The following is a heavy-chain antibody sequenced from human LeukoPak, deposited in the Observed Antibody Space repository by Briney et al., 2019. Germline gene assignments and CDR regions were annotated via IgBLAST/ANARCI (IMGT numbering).Heavy chain of an antibody. V-gene: IGHV3-23*01. CDR2: ISGSGEST. D-gene: IGHD2-21*02. CDR3: ASARVVTAFGFDY. Sequence: GGSLRLSCVGSGFSFSSYGMTWVRQAPGKGLEWVSAISGSGESTYNAGSVQGRFTISRDNSKNAVYLQMSSLRAEDTAVYYCASARVVTAFGFDYWGQGTLVTVSS. J-gene: IGHJ4*02. CDR1: GFSFSSYG.